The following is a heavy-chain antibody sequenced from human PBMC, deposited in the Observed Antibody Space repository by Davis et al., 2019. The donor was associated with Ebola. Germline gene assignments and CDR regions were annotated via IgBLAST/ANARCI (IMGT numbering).Heavy chain of an antibody. V-gene: IGHV4-34*01. D-gene: IGHD1-26*01. CDR3: AREVGATDY. CDR1: GGSFSGYY. Sequence: MPGGSLRLSCAVYGGSFSGYYWSWIRQPPGKGLEWIGEINHSGSTNYNPSLKSRVTISVDTSKNQFSLKLSSVTAADTAVYYCAREVGATDYWGQGTLVTVSS. J-gene: IGHJ4*02. CDR2: INHSGST.